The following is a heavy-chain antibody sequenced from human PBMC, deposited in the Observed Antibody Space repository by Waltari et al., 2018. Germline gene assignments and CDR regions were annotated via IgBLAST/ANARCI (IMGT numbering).Heavy chain of an antibody. Sequence: QVQLVESGGGVVQPGMSLRLSCDASGFSLSTFGIHWVRQAPGKGLEWVALAFFDGIKTHYADSVRGRFTISRDNSKNTLYLDINNLRVDDTGIYYCAKDAFGNTYLDHWGQGTVVTVSS. V-gene: IGHV3-30*18. D-gene: IGHD3-10*01. CDR3: AKDAFGNTYLDH. CDR2: AFFDGIKT. CDR1: GFSLSTFG. J-gene: IGHJ5*02.